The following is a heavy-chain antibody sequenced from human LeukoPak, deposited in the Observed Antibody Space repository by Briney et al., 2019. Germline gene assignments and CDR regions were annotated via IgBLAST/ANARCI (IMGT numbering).Heavy chain of an antibody. Sequence: SETLSLTCAVSGYSISSGYYWGWIRQPPGKGLEWIGNIYHSGSTNYNPSLKSRVTISVDTSKNQFSLKLSSVTAADTAVYYCAAQLRGDGYNEIDYWGQGTLVTVSS. V-gene: IGHV4-38-2*01. CDR2: IYHSGST. CDR3: AAQLRGDGYNEIDY. CDR1: GYSISSGYY. J-gene: IGHJ4*02. D-gene: IGHD5-24*01.